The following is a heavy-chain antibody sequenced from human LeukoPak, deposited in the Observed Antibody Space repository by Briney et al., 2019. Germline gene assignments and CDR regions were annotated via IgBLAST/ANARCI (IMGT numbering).Heavy chain of an antibody. V-gene: IGHV4-39*07. CDR1: GGSISSSSYY. J-gene: IGHJ4*02. D-gene: IGHD3-22*01. CDR3: ARSPIITAPFDY. CDR2: VYYTGAS. Sequence: SETLSLTCTVSGGSISSSSYYWGWIRQPPGKGLEWIGSVYYTGASYYNPSLKSRVTISIDTSKNHFSLNLTSVTAADTAVYYCARSPIITAPFDYWGQGTLVTVSS.